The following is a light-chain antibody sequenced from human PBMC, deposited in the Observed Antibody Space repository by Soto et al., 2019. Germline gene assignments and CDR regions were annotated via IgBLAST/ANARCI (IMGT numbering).Light chain of an antibody. CDR3: QQYNNWPSIT. J-gene: IGKJ5*01. CDR1: QSVSSN. Sequence: EIVMTQSPASLSVSPGESVTLSCRASQSVSSNLAWYQQKPGQAPRLLIYGASTRATGIPARFSGSGSGTEFTLTISSLQSEDFAVYYCQQYNNWPSITFGQGTRLEIK. CDR2: GAS. V-gene: IGKV3-15*01.